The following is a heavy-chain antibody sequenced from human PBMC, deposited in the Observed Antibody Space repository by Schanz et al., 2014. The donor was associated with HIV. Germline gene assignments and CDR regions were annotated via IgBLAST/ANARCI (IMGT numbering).Heavy chain of an antibody. CDR3: ARDDCSGGSCYSNYYYGMDV. V-gene: IGHV3-33*01. CDR1: GFTFSTYG. CDR2: IWNDGSNK. J-gene: IGHJ6*02. D-gene: IGHD2-15*01. Sequence: QVQLVESGGGLIQPGRSLRLSCAASGFTFSTYGMHWVRQAPGKGLEWAAVIWNDGSNKYYADSVKGRFTISRDNSKNTLYLQMNSLRAEDTAMYYCARDDCSGGSCYSNYYYGMDVWGQGTTVTVSS.